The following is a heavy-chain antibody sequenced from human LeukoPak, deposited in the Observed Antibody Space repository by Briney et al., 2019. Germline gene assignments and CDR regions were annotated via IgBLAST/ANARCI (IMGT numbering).Heavy chain of an antibody. CDR1: GFTFSNAW. J-gene: IGHJ4*02. V-gene: IGHV3-15*01. CDR3: AKDKYSSGWYSG. D-gene: IGHD6-19*01. CDR2: IKSKTDGGTT. Sequence: GGSLRLSCAASGFTFSNAWMSWVRQAPGKGLEWVGRIKSKTDGGTTDYAAPVKGRFTISRDDSKNTLYLQMNSLKTEDTAVYYCAKDKYSSGWYSGWGQGTLVTVSS.